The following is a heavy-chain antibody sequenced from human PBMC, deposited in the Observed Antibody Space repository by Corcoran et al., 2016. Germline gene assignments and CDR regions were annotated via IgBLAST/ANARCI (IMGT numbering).Heavy chain of an antibody. D-gene: IGHD1-26*01. V-gene: IGHV3-21*04. CDR3: ATRGRAQRNYYYYGMDV. CDR2: ISSSSSYI. Sequence: EVQLVESGGGLVKPGGSLRLSCAASGFTFSSYSMNWVRQAPGKGLEWVSSISSSSSYIYYADSVKGRFTISRDNAKNSLYLQMNSLRAEDTAVYYCATRGRAQRNYYYYGMDVWGQGTTVTVSS. J-gene: IGHJ6*02. CDR1: GFTFSSYS.